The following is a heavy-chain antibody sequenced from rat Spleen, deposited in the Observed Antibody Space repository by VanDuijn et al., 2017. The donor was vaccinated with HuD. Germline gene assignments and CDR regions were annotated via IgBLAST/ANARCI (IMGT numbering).Heavy chain of an antibody. CDR2: ITNTGDTT. J-gene: IGHJ2*01. Sequence: EVQLMESGGGLVQPGRSLKLSCVAFGFTFNIYWMAWIRQAPGKGLEWVASITNTGDTTYYSDSVRGRFTVSRDNAKNTQYLQMDSLGSEDTATYYCARVTTALITTGVMDAWGQGVMVTVSS. CDR3: ARVTTALITTGVMDA. CDR1: GFTFNIYW. D-gene: IGHD1-1*01. V-gene: IGHV5-31*01.